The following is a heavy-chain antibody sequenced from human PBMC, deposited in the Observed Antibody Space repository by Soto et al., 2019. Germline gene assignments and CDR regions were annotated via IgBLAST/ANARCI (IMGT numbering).Heavy chain of an antibody. CDR2: ISYDGSNK. V-gene: IGHV3-30*18. Sequence: QVQLVESGGGVVQPGRSLRLSCAASGFTFSSYGMHWVRQAPGKGLEWVAVISYDGSNKYYADSVKGRFTISRDNSKNTLYLQMNSLRAEDTAVYYCAKGDPPIQLWAVGIDYWGQGTLVTVSS. J-gene: IGHJ4*02. CDR1: GFTFSSYG. D-gene: IGHD5-18*01. CDR3: AKGDPPIQLWAVGIDY.